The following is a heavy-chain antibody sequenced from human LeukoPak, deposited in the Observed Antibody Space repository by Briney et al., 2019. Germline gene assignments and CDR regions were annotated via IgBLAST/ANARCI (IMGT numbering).Heavy chain of an antibody. Sequence: GASVKVSCKASGYTFTSYDINWVRQATGQGLEWMGWMNPNSGNTGYAQKFQGRVTMTRNTSISTAYMELSSLRSEDTAVYYCARGRITIFGVADNWFDPWSQGTLVTVSS. CDR2: MNPNSGNT. V-gene: IGHV1-8*01. CDR3: ARGRITIFGVADNWFDP. D-gene: IGHD3-3*01. CDR1: GYTFTSYD. J-gene: IGHJ5*02.